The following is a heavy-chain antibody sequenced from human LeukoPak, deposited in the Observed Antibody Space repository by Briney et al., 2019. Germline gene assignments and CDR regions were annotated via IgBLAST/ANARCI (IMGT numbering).Heavy chain of an antibody. V-gene: IGHV3-7*03. CDR3: ARVRDYYDFWSGYYDY. J-gene: IGHJ4*02. Sequence: GGSLRLSCAASGFTFSSYWMSWVRQAPGKGLEWVANIKQDGSEKYYVDSVKGRFTISRDNAKNSLYLQMNSLRAEDTAVYYCARVRDYYDFWSGYYDYWGQGTLVTVSS. CDR2: IKQDGSEK. D-gene: IGHD3-3*01. CDR1: GFTFSSYW.